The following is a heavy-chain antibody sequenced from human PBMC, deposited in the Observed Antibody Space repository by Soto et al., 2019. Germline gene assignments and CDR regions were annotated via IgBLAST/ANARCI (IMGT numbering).Heavy chain of an antibody. V-gene: IGHV1-18*01. CDR3: XXGGTPIDY. D-gene: IGHD3-16*01. CDR2: ISAYNGNT. J-gene: IGHJ4*02. CDR1: GYTFTNFG. Sequence: QVQLVQSGAEVKKPGASVKVSCKASGYTFTNFGISWVRQAPGQGLEWMGWISAYNGNTNYAQNFQGRVTITTDTXXXXXXXXXXXXXXXXTXXXXXXXGGTPIDYWGQGTLVTVSS.